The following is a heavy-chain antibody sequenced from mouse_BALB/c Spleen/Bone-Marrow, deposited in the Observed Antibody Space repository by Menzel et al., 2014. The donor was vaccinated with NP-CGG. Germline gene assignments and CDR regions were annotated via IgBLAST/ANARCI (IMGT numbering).Heavy chain of an antibody. V-gene: IGHV4-1*02. CDR3: ARLGDRGWFAY. Sequence: EVQLVESGGGLVQPGGSLKLSCAASGFDFRRYWMSWVRQAPGKGLEWIGEINPNSRTINYTPSLKDKFIISRDNAKNTLYLQMSRVRSEDTALYYCARLGDRGWFAYWGRGTLVTVSA. J-gene: IGHJ3*01. CDR1: GFDFRRYW. CDR2: INPNSRTI. D-gene: IGHD3-3*01.